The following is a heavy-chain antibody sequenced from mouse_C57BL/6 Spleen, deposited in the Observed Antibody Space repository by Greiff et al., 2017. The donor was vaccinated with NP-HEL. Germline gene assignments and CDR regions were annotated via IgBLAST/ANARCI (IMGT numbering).Heavy chain of an antibody. J-gene: IGHJ4*01. V-gene: IGHV1-55*01. CDR1: GYTFTSYW. CDR2: IYPGSGST. CDR3: ARSGITTVVATDYYYAMDY. D-gene: IGHD1-1*01. Sequence: QVQLQQPGAELVKPGASVKMSCKASGYTFTSYWITWVKQRPGQGLEWIGDIYPGSGSTNYNEKFKRKATLTVDKSSSTAYMQLSSLTSEDSAVYYCARSGITTVVATDYYYAMDYWGQGTSVTVSS.